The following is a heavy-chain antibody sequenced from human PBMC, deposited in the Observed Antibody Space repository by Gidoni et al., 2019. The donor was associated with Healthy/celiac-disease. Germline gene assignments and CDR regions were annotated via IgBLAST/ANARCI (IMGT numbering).Heavy chain of an antibody. CDR3: ARGDSIDSSPDWFDP. CDR2: IIPIFGTA. CDR1: GGPFSSYA. D-gene: IGHD6-13*01. V-gene: IGHV1-69*06. Sequence: VQLVQSGADVQQPGSSVKVSCKASGGPFSSYAISWVRQAPGQGLEWMGGIIPIFGTANYAQKFQGRVTITADKSTSTAYMELSSLRSEDTAVYYCARGDSIDSSPDWFDPWGQGTLVTVSS. J-gene: IGHJ5*02.